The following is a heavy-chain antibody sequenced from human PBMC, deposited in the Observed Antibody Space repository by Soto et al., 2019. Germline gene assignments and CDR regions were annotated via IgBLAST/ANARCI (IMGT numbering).Heavy chain of an antibody. D-gene: IGHD3-22*01. CDR2: IWHDGSNK. CDR3: ARDWSSGYSDI. CDR1: GFTFSSYG. Sequence: GGSLSLSCTASGFTFSSYGIHWVRQAPGKGLEWVALIWHDGSNKYYSDSVKGRFTISRDNSKNTLYLQMNSLRAEDTAVYYCARDWSSGYSDIWGQGTMVTVSS. J-gene: IGHJ3*02. V-gene: IGHV3-33*01.